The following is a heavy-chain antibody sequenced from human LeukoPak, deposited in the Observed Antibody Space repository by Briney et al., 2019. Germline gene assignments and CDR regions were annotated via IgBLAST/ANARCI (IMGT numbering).Heavy chain of an antibody. D-gene: IGHD6-13*01. V-gene: IGHV4-30-2*01. CDR3: ARRDGPRDSSTWPSITRVNWYFDL. Sequence: SETLSLTCTVSGGSISSGGYYWSWIRQPPGKGLEWIGYIYHSGSTYYSPSLKSRVTISVDRSKNQFSLKLSSVTAADTAVYYCARRDGPRDSSTWPSITRVNWYFDLWGRGTLVTVSS. CDR1: GGSISSGGYY. J-gene: IGHJ2*01. CDR2: IYHSGST.